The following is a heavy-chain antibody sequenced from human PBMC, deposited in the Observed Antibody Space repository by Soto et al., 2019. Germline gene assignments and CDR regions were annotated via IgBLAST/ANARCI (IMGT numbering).Heavy chain of an antibody. D-gene: IGHD3-10*01. CDR3: ARQGVRGFYYYYGMDV. CDR1: GGSFSGYY. J-gene: IGHJ6*02. V-gene: IGHV4-34*01. CDR2: INHSGST. Sequence: SETLSLTCAVYGGSFSGYYWSWIRQPRGKGLEWIGEINHSGSTNYNPSLKSRVTISVDTSKNQFSLKLSSVTAADTAVYYCARQGVRGFYYYYGMDVWGQGTTVTVSS.